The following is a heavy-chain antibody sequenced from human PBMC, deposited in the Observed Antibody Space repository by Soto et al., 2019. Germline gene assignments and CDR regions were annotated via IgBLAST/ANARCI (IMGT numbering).Heavy chain of an antibody. J-gene: IGHJ6*02. CDR3: VKDATVTDESYYGMDV. V-gene: IGHV3-30*18. CDR1: GFTFSSYG. Sequence: GGSLRLSCAASGFTFSSYGMHWVRQAPGKGLEWVAVISYDGSNKYYADSVKGRFTISRDNSKNTLYLQMNSLRAEDTAVYYCVKDATVTDESYYGMDVWGQGTTVTVSS. D-gene: IGHD4-17*01. CDR2: ISYDGSNK.